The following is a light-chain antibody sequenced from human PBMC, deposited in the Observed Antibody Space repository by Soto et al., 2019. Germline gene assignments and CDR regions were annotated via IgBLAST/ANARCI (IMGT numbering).Light chain of an antibody. CDR3: QQYNNWPIT. CDR1: QNIDIW. Sequence: DIHITQSPSTLSASVLYIFTITCRFSQNIDIWLSWYQQKPGKAPKLLIYDASNLNSGVPSRFSGSGSGTEFTLTISSLQSEDFAVYYCQQYNNWPITFGQGTRLEI. CDR2: DAS. V-gene: IGKV1-5*01. J-gene: IGKJ5*01.